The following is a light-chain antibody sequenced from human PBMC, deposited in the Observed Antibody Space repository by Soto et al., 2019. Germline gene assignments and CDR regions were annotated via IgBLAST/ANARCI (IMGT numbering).Light chain of an antibody. V-gene: IGLV1-40*01. J-gene: IGLJ2*01. Sequence: QSVLTQPPSVSGAPGQRVTISCTGSSSNIGAGYDVHWYQQLPGTAPKLLIYGNSNRPSGVPDRFSGSKSGTSASLAITGLQAEDEADYYFQSYDSRLSVLFGGGTKVTVL. CDR2: GNS. CDR1: SSNIGAGYD. CDR3: QSYDSRLSVL.